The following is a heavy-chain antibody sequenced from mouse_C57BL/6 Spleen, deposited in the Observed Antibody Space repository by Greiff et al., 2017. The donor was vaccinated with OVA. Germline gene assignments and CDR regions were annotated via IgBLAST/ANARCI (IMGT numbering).Heavy chain of an antibody. Sequence: EVMLVESGGGLVKPGGSLKLSCAASGFTFSSYAMSWVRQTPEKRLEWVATISDGGSYTYYPDNVKGRFTISRDNAKNNLYLQMSHLKSEDTAMYYCARENYGTLYYFDYWGQGTTLTVSS. CDR3: ARENYGTLYYFDY. CDR2: ISDGGSYT. J-gene: IGHJ2*01. V-gene: IGHV5-4*01. CDR1: GFTFSSYA. D-gene: IGHD1-1*01.